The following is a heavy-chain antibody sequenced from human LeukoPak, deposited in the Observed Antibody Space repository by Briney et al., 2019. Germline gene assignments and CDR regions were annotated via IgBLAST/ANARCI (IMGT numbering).Heavy chain of an antibody. V-gene: IGHV3-48*01. D-gene: IGHD6-13*01. CDR2: ITANNTAK. Sequence: GGSLRLSCTASGLSFSSYNMNWVRQAPGKGPEWVAYITANNTAKYYADSVKGRFTISRDNAKKSLFLQMNSLRAEDTAVYYCAAASAFSSSWRSWGQGTVVTVSS. J-gene: IGHJ5*02. CDR3: AAASAFSSSWRS. CDR1: GLSFSSYN.